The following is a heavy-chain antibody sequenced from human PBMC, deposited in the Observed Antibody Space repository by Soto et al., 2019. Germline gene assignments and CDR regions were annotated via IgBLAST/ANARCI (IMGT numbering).Heavy chain of an antibody. D-gene: IGHD3-3*01. CDR3: ARGRLGYYDFWSGYTDDY. J-gene: IGHJ4*02. CDR2: INHSGST. V-gene: IGHV4-34*01. CDR1: GGSFSGYY. Sequence: SETLSLTCAVYGGSFSGYYWSWIRQPPGKGLEWIGEINHSGSTNYNPSLKSRVTISVDTSKNQFSLKLGSVTAADTAVYYCARGRLGYYDFWSGYTDDYWGQGTLVTVSS.